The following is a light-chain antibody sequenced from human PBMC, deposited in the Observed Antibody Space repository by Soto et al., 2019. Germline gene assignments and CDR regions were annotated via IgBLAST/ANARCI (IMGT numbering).Light chain of an antibody. CDR1: GSDVGGYNY. J-gene: IGLJ1*01. Sequence: QSALTQPASVSGSPGQSITVSCTGTGSDVGGYNYVSWYQQYPGQAPKLIIYDVNKRPSGVSNRFSGSKSGNTASLTISGLQGEDEADYYCSSYTSTNALVFGVGTKVTVL. V-gene: IGLV2-14*03. CDR2: DVN. CDR3: SSYTSTNALV.